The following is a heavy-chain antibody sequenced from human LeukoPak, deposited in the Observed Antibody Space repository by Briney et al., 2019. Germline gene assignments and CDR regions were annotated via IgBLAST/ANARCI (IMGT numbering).Heavy chain of an antibody. D-gene: IGHD3-10*02. J-gene: IGHJ6*04. Sequence: GGSLRLSCAASRFPFNSYSMNWARQAPGKGLEGVSFISSCSSYIYYADSVRGRFTISRDNAKNSLYLQMNSLRAEDTAVYYCAELGSTMIGGVWGKGTTVTISS. CDR1: RFPFNSYS. CDR2: ISSCSSYI. V-gene: IGHV3-21*01. CDR3: AELGSTMIGGV.